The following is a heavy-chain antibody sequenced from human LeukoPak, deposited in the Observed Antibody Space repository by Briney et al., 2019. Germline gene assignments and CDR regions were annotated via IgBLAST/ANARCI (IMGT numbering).Heavy chain of an antibody. V-gene: IGHV3-33*08. CDR2: IWYDGSNK. CDR1: GFTVSSNY. J-gene: IGHJ4*02. CDR3: ARDFSSGWYARIDY. D-gene: IGHD6-19*01. Sequence: GGSLRLSCAASGFTVSSNYMSWVRQAPGKGLEWVAVIWYDGSNKYYADSVKGRFTISRDNSKNTLYLQMNSLRAEDTAVYYCARDFSSGWYARIDYWGQGTLVTVSS.